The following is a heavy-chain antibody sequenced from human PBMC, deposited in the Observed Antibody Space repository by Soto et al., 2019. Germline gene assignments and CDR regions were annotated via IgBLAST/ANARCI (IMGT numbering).Heavy chain of an antibody. CDR2: INPNSGGT. CDR1: GYTFTGYY. Sequence: ASVKVSCKASGYTFTGYYMHWVRQAPGQGLEWMGWINPNSGGTNYAQKFQGWVTMTRDTSISTAYMELSRLRSDDTAVYYCARDRDAHYYYYGMDVWGQGTTVTAP. J-gene: IGHJ6*02. CDR3: ARDRDAHYYYYGMDV. V-gene: IGHV1-2*04.